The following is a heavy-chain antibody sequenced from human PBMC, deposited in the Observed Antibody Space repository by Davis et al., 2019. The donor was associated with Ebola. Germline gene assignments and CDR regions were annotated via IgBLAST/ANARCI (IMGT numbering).Heavy chain of an antibody. J-gene: IGHJ4*02. V-gene: IGHV3-73*01. Sequence: GESLKILCAASGFTFSGPAMHRVRQASGKGLELVGRIRSKANSYATAYAASVKGRFTISRDDSKNTAYLQMNSLKTEDTAVYYCSRATIGSDYWGQGTLVTVSS. CDR1: GFTFSGPA. CDR3: SRATIGSDY. CDR2: IRSKANSYAT. D-gene: IGHD5-12*01.